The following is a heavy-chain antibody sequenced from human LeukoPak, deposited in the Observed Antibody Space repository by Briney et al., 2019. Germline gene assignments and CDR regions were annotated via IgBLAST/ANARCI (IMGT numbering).Heavy chain of an antibody. CDR2: MYYSGST. J-gene: IGHJ4*02. CDR1: GGSISSSSYY. D-gene: IGHD5-12*01. V-gene: IGHV4-39*01. Sequence: PSETLSLTCTVSGGSISSSSYYWGWIRQPPGKGLEWIGSMYYSGSTYYNPSLKSRVTISVDMSKNQFSLKLSSVTAADTAVYYCARGPSGYHNTGGQGTLVTVSS. CDR3: ARGPSGYHNT.